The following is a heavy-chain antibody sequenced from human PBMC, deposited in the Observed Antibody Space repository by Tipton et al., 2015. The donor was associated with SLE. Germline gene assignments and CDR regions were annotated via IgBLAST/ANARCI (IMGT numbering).Heavy chain of an antibody. D-gene: IGHD1-26*01. CDR3: ARDSRSGSYYYFDY. J-gene: IGHJ4*02. CDR2: IYYSGST. CDR1: GGSISSSSYY. V-gene: IGHV4-39*07. Sequence: TLSLTCTVSGGSISSSSYYWGWIRQPPGKGLEWIGSIYYSGSTNYNPSLKSRVTISVDTSKNQFSLKLSSVTAADTAVYYCARDSRSGSYYYFDYWGQRTLVTVSS.